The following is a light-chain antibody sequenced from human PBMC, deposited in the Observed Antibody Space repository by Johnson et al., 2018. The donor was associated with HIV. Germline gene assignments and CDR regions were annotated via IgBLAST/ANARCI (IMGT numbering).Light chain of an antibody. Sequence: QSVLTQPPSVSAAPGQKVTISCSGSSSNIGNNYVSWYQQLPGTAPKLLIYDNNKRPSGIPDRFSGSKSGTSATLGITGLQTGDEADYYCGTWDNCLITYVVGTRTKVTVL. CDR3: GTWDNCLITYV. V-gene: IGLV1-51*01. J-gene: IGLJ1*01. CDR2: DNN. CDR1: SSNIGNNY.